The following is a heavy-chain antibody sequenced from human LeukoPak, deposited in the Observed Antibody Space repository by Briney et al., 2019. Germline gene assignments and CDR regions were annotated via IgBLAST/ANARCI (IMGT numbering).Heavy chain of an antibody. V-gene: IGHV1-8*01. Sequence: ASVKVSCKTSGYTSTNYDINWVRQAPGQGLEWMAWMNPNSGHMDFTQKFQGRLTMTRNTPMSTAYMELSSLRSDDTAVYYCARGYTYGQLDSWGQGTLVTVSS. J-gene: IGHJ4*02. D-gene: IGHD5-18*01. CDR3: ARGYTYGQLDS. CDR1: GYTSTNYD. CDR2: MNPNSGHM.